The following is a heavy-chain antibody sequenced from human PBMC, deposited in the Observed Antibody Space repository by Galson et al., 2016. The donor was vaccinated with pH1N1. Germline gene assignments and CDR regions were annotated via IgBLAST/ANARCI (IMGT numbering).Heavy chain of an antibody. V-gene: IGHV3-7*01. J-gene: IGHJ4*02. CDR2: IKQDGSEK. D-gene: IGHD7-27*01. CDR1: GFTFSSYY. Sequence: SLRLSCAASGFTFSSYYMTWVRQAPGKGLEWVANIKQDGSEKNYVDSVKGRFTMSRDNAKNSVYLQMNSLKAEDTAVYYWAKEHWGCEFWGQGTLVTVSS. CDR3: AKEHWGCEF.